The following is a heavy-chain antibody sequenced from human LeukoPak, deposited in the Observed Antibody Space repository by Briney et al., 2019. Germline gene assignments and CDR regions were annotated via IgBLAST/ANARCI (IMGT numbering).Heavy chain of an antibody. J-gene: IGHJ6*02. Sequence: GGSLRLSCAASGFTFSSYEMNWVRQAPGKGLEWVSYISSSGSTIYYADSVKGRFTISRDNAKNSLYRQMNSLRAEDTAVYYCARDSDSSPSGGMDVWGQGTTVTVSS. D-gene: IGHD6-6*01. V-gene: IGHV3-48*03. CDR2: ISSSGSTI. CDR3: ARDSDSSPSGGMDV. CDR1: GFTFSSYE.